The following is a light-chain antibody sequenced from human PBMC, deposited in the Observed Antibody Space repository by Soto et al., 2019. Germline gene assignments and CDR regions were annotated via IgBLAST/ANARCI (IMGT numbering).Light chain of an antibody. CDR2: KAS. CDR1: ERISSW. CDR3: HQYSASHT. Sequence: DIQMTQSPSTLSASVGDRIIITCRASERISSWLDWYQQKPGKDPQLLIYKASTLESGVPSRFSASGSGTEFTLTISSLQPDDSATYFCHQYSASHTFGGGTKVEIK. J-gene: IGKJ4*01. V-gene: IGKV1-5*03.